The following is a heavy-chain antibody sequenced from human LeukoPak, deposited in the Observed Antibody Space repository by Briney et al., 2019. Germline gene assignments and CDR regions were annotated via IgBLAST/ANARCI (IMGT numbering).Heavy chain of an antibody. J-gene: IGHJ4*02. D-gene: IGHD2-2*01. Sequence: SQTLSLTCTVSGGSISRGDYYWSWIRQPPGTGLEWIGYIYYSGSTFYNPSLKSRVTISVDTSKNQFSFKLSSVTAADTAVYYCARVGWSGSSSFLDYWGQGTLVTVSS. CDR2: IYYSGST. CDR1: GGSISRGDYY. V-gene: IGHV4-30-4*01. CDR3: ARVGWSGSSSFLDY.